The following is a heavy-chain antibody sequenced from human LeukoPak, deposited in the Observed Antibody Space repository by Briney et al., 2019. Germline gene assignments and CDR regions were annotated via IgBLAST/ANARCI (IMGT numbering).Heavy chain of an antibody. Sequence: SETLSLTCSVSGDSISSGSLYWGWIRQPPGKGLEWIGSISYSGNTYYNPSLESRVTISVDKSKNQFFLQLTSVTAADTSVYFCSKGAAVAASSNWGQGTLVTVSS. CDR3: SKGAAVAASSN. CDR2: ISYSGNT. V-gene: IGHV4-39*01. D-gene: IGHD6-19*01. CDR1: GDSISSGSLY. J-gene: IGHJ3*01.